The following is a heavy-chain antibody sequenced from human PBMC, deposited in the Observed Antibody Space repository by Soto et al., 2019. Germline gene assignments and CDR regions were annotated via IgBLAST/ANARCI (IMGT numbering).Heavy chain of an antibody. CDR3: TSGVYSSSDAFDI. Sequence: GGSLRLSCAASGFTFSGSAMHWVRQASGKGLEWVGRIRSKANSYATAYAASVKGRFTISRDDSKNTAYLQMNSLKTEDTAVYYCTSGVYSSSDAFDIWGQGTMVTVSS. CDR1: GFTFSGSA. D-gene: IGHD6-6*01. CDR2: IRSKANSYAT. V-gene: IGHV3-73*01. J-gene: IGHJ3*02.